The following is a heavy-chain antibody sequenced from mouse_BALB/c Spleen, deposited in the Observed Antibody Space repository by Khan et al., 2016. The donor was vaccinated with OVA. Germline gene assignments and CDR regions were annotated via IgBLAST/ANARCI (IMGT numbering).Heavy chain of an antibody. D-gene: IGHD4-1*01. CDR3: TRRNWDVAWFEY. J-gene: IGHJ3*01. V-gene: IGHV1-5*01. Sequence: VQLKESGTVLARPGASVTLSCKASGYTFTSYWMHWVKQRPGQGLVWIGDIYPGNTDTNYNPKFKGKAKLTAVTSTSTSYMELNSLTNEDSAVYYCTRRNWDVAWFEYWGQGTLVTVSA. CDR1: GYTFTSYW. CDR2: IYPGNTDT.